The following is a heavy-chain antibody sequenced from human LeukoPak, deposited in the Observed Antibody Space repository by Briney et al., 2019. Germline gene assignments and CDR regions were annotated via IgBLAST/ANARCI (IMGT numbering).Heavy chain of an antibody. CDR2: ISSSGSTI. D-gene: IGHD2-15*01. V-gene: IGHV3-48*03. CDR3: AKGVGYCSGGSCQQFDY. Sequence: GGSLRLSCAASGFTFSSYEMNWVRQAPGKGLEWVSYISSSGSTIYYADSVKGRFTMSRDNSKNTLYLQMNSLRAEDTAVYYCAKGVGYCSGGSCQQFDYWGQGTLVTVSS. J-gene: IGHJ4*02. CDR1: GFTFSSYE.